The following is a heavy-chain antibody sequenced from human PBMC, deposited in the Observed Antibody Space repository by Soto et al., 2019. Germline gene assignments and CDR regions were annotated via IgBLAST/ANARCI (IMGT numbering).Heavy chain of an antibody. CDR1: GGTISSYS. CDR3: ARDLSDILLDY. CDR2: IIPILGIA. J-gene: IGHJ4*02. Sequence: QVQLVQSGAEVKKPGSSVKVSYKASGGTISSYSITWVRQAPGQGLEWMGRIIPILGIASYAQKFQGRVSITADKSTSTAYMELSSLRSEDTAVYYCARDLSDILLDYWGQGTLVTVSS. D-gene: IGHD3-9*01. V-gene: IGHV1-69*08.